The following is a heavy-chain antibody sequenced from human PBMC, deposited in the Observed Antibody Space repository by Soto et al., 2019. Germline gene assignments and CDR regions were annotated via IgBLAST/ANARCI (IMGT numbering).Heavy chain of an antibody. J-gene: IGHJ2*01. D-gene: IGHD7-27*01. CDR2: IIPILGIA. V-gene: IGHV1-69*08. CDR1: GGTFSSYT. CDR3: ARDGIPTGDFWYFDL. Sequence: QVQLVQSGAEVKKPGSSVKVSCKASGGTFSSYTISWVRQAPGQGLEWMGRIIPILGIANYAQKFQGRVTITADKSTSTAYMELSSLSSEDTAVYYCARDGIPTGDFWYFDLWGRGTLVTVSS.